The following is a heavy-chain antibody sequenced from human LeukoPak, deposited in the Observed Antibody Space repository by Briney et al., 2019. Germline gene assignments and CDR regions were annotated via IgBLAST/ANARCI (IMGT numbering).Heavy chain of an antibody. CDR3: AKREQTYWYFDL. CDR2: ISGSGGDT. V-gene: IGHV3-23*01. J-gene: IGHJ2*01. Sequence: GGSLRLSCAASGFTFTNYAMSWVRQAPGKGLEWVSGISGSGGDTYNADSVKGRFTISRDNSKNTLYLQMNSLRAEDTAVYYCAKREQTYWYFDLWGRGTLVTVSS. CDR1: GFTFTNYA. D-gene: IGHD1-26*01.